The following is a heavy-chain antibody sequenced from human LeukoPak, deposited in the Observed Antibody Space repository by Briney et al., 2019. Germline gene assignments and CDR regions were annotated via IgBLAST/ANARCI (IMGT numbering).Heavy chain of an antibody. CDR2: ISDGGSTT. J-gene: IGHJ4*02. Sequence: PGGSLRLSCAASGFTFSSYWMHWVRQALGKGLVWVSRISDGGSTTTYADSVKGRFTISRDNAKNTLYLQMNGLRAEDTAVYYCSRSAYYDGSGNYYDYWGQGTLVTVSS. CDR3: SRSAYYDGSGNYYDY. CDR1: GFTFSSYW. D-gene: IGHD3-22*01. V-gene: IGHV3-74*01.